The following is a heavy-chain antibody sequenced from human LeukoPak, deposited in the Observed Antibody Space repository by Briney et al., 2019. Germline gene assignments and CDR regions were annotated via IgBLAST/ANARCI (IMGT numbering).Heavy chain of an antibody. Sequence: SETLSLTCAVYGGSFSGYYWSWIRQPPGKGLEWIGEINHSGSTNYNPSLKSRVTISVDTSKNQFSLKLSSVTAADTAVYYCARGLGNGYYVVWYYYGMDVWGQGTTVTVSS. D-gene: IGHD3-3*01. J-gene: IGHJ6*02. V-gene: IGHV4-34*01. CDR2: INHSGST. CDR3: ARGLGNGYYVVWYYYGMDV. CDR1: GGSFSGYY.